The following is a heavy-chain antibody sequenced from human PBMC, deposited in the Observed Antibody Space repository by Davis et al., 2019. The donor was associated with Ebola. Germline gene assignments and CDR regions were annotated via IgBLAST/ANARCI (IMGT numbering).Heavy chain of an antibody. CDR3: ARQRGVTTLGYFDY. V-gene: IGHV4-59*08. CDR1: GGSISSYY. CDR2: IYYSGST. J-gene: IGHJ4*02. Sequence: PSETLSLTCTVSGGSISSYYWSWNRQPPGKGLEWIGYIYYSGSTNYNPSLKSRVTISVDTSKNQFSLKLSSVTAADTAVYFCARQRGVTTLGYFDYWGQGTLVTVSS. D-gene: IGHD4-17*01.